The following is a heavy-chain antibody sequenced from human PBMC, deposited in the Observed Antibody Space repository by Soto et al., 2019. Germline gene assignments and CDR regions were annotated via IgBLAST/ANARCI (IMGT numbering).Heavy chain of an antibody. V-gene: IGHV3-66*01. Sequence: GGSLRLSCAASGFTVSSNYMSWVRQAPGKGLEWVSVIYSGGSTYYADSVKGRFTISRDNSKNTLYLQMNSLRAEDTAVYYCARETTVTTDVGYWGQGTLVIVSS. CDR3: ARETTVTTDVGY. J-gene: IGHJ4*02. CDR1: GFTVSSNY. CDR2: IYSGGST. D-gene: IGHD4-17*01.